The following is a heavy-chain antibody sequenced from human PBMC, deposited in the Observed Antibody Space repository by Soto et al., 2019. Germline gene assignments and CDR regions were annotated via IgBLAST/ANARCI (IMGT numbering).Heavy chain of an antibody. V-gene: IGHV1-3*01. D-gene: IGHD3-10*01. CDR1: GYTFTSYA. Sequence: ASVKVSCKASGYTFTSYAMHWVRQAPGQRLEWMGWINAGNGNTKYSQKFQGRVTITRDTSASTAYMELSSLRSEDTAVYYCARENHRDYYDSEDAGFDPWGQGTLVTVSS. CDR3: ARENHRDYYDSEDAGFDP. J-gene: IGHJ5*02. CDR2: INAGNGNT.